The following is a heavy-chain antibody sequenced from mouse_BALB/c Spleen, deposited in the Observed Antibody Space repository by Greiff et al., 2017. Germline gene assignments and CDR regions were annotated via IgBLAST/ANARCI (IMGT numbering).Heavy chain of an antibody. CDR1: GFTFSSFG. D-gene: IGHD2-14*01. Sequence: EVQRVESGGGLVQPGGSRKLSCAASGFTFSSFGMHWVRQAPEKGLEWVAYISSGSSTIYYADTVKGRFTISRDNPKNTLFLQMTSLRSEDTAMYYCARYRTVAMDYWGQGTSVTVSS. CDR3: ARYRTVAMDY. V-gene: IGHV5-17*02. J-gene: IGHJ4*01. CDR2: ISSGSSTI.